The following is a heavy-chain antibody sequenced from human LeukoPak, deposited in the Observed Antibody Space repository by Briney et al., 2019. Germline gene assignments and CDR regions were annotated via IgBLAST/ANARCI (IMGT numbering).Heavy chain of an antibody. Sequence: GGSLRLSCAASGFAFKNAWMTWVRQAPGKGLEWVGRVTTNSEGGTTAYAAPVRGRFTISRDDSKRTLFLQMNNVKTEDTAVYYCSEMSAYWGQGTLVTVSS. J-gene: IGHJ4*02. CDR2: VTTNSEGGTT. D-gene: IGHD5-24*01. CDR1: GFAFKNAW. V-gene: IGHV3-15*01. CDR3: SEMSAY.